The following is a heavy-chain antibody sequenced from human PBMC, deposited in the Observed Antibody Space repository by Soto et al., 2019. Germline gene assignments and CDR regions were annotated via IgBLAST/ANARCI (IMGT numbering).Heavy chain of an antibody. D-gene: IGHD3-16*01. CDR2: IYYSGST. CDR3: ARDGPEGDGWFDP. V-gene: IGHV4-31*01. CDR1: GGSISSGGYY. Sequence: QVQLQESGPGLVKPSQTLSLTCTVSGGSISSGGYYWSWIRQHPGKGLEWIGYIYYSGSTYYNPSLKRPATISVYTSKHPLSRKLIAVTAADPAVYYCARDGPEGDGWFDPWGQGTLVTVSS. J-gene: IGHJ5*02.